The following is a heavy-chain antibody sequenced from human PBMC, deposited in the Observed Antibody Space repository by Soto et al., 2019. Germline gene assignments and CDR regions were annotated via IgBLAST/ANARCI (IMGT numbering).Heavy chain of an antibody. CDR1: GGSISSSSYY. Sequence: SETLSLTCTVSGGSISSSSYYWGWIRQHPGKGLEWIGSIYYSGSTYYNPSLKSRVTISVDTSKNQFSLKLSSVTAADTAVYYCARHFSSSWAYYFYMDVWGKGTTVTVSS. J-gene: IGHJ6*03. CDR3: ARHFSSSWAYYFYMDV. D-gene: IGHD6-13*01. CDR2: IYYSGST. V-gene: IGHV4-39*01.